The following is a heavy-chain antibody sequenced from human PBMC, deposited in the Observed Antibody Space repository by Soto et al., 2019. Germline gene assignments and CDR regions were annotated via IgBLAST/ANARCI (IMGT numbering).Heavy chain of an antibody. D-gene: IGHD1-1*01. CDR3: ERGGYGDY. Sequence: QVHLVQSGAEVKKPGASGKVSGKGSGYAFTTYGITWVRQAPGEGLEWMGWISAHNVNTNYAQKLKGRVTMTRDTSTSTAYMELRRMRADDTAVYYFERGGYGDYWGQGALFTVSS. J-gene: IGHJ4*02. V-gene: IGHV1-18*01. CDR2: ISAHNVNT. CDR1: GYAFTTYG.